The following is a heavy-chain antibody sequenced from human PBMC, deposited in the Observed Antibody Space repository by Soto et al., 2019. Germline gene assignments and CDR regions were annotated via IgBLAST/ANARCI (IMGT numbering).Heavy chain of an antibody. CDR1: GASIRTFY. D-gene: IGHD2-15*01. J-gene: IGHJ5*02. V-gene: IGHV4-59*01. CDR2: IYYIGST. CDR3: ARVGGYCSGGTCYSGRFDT. Sequence: SETLSLTCTVSGASIRTFYWGWIRQPPGKGLEWIGYIYYIGSTNYNASLKSRVTTSVDTSTNQFSLKLTSVTTADTAVYYCARVGGYCSGGTCYSGRFDTWGQGTLVTVSS.